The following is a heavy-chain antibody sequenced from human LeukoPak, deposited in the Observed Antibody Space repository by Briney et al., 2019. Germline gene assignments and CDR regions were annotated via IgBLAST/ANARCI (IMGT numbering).Heavy chain of an antibody. Sequence: SVKVSCKASGYTFTGYYMHWVRQAPGQGLEWMGWINPNSGGTNYAQKFQGRVTMTRDTSISTAYMELSRLRSDDTAVYYCARDRTRTGYSSGWYHDYWGQGTLVTVSS. CDR2: INPNSGGT. J-gene: IGHJ4*02. V-gene: IGHV1-2*02. D-gene: IGHD6-19*01. CDR1: GYTFTGYY. CDR3: ARDRTRTGYSSGWYHDY.